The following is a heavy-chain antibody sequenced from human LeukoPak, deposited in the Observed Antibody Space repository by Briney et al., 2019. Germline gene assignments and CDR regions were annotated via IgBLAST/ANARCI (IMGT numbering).Heavy chain of an antibody. V-gene: IGHV3-9*01. CDR1: GFTFDDYA. D-gene: IGHD4-17*01. CDR3: AKDIHDYGDYWSAFDI. J-gene: IGHJ3*02. Sequence: GGSLRLSCAASGFTFDDYAMHWVRQAPGKGLEWVSGISWNSGSIGYADSVKGRFTISRDNAKNSLYLQMNSLRAEDTALYYCAKDIHDYGDYWSAFDIWGQGTMVTVSS. CDR2: ISWNSGSI.